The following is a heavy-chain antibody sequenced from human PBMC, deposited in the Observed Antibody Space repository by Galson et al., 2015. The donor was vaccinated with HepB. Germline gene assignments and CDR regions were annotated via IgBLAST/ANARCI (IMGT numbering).Heavy chain of an antibody. J-gene: IGHJ6*02. D-gene: IGHD6-19*01. CDR1: GFTFSDHY. Sequence: SLRLSCAASGFTFSDHYMDWVRQAPGKGLEWVGRTRNKANSYTTEYAASVKGRFTISRDDSKNSLYLQMNSLKTEDTAVYYCAREGYSSGWYPSGYYYYYGMDVWGQGTTVTVSS. V-gene: IGHV3-72*01. CDR2: TRNKANSYTT. CDR3: AREGYSSGWYPSGYYYYYGMDV.